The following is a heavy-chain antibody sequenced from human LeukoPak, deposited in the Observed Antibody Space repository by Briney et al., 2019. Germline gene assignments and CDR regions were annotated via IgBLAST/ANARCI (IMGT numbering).Heavy chain of an antibody. Sequence: GGSLRLSCAASGFTFDDYAMHWVRQAPGKGLEWVSGISWNSGSIGYADSVKGRFTISRDNAKNSLYLQMNSLRAEDTALYYCAKGNGHYDILTGYRRFDYWGQGNLVTVSS. CDR2: ISWNSGSI. D-gene: IGHD3-9*01. CDR3: AKGNGHYDILTGYRRFDY. V-gene: IGHV3-9*01. J-gene: IGHJ4*02. CDR1: GFTFDDYA.